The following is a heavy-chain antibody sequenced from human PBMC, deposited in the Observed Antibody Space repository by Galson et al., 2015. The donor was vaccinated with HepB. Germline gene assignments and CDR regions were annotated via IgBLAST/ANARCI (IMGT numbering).Heavy chain of an antibody. V-gene: IGHV3-72*01. D-gene: IGHD5-24*01. J-gene: IGHJ6*02. CDR2: TRNKANGYTT. CDR3: ASAIITGSNFYAMDV. Sequence: SLRLSCAASGFTFSSYWMSWVRQAPGKGLEWVGRTRNKANGYTTEYAASVRGRFTISRDDSKSSMYLQMNSLKTEDTAIYYCASAIITGSNFYAMDVWGQGTTVTVSS. CDR1: GFTFSSYW.